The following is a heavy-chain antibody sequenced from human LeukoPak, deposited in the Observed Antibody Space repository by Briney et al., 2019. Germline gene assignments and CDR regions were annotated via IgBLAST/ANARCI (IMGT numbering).Heavy chain of an antibody. D-gene: IGHD2-21*01. V-gene: IGHV4-61*02. J-gene: IGHJ6*03. Sequence: SETLSLTCTVSGGSFNSGSHYWSWLRQPAGKGLEWFVRIYSSGSTNYNPSLKSRVTMSVDTSKNQFSLKLSSVTAADTAVYYCVTSYFDYDFYMDVWGRGTTVTVSS. CDR3: VTSYFDYDFYMDV. CDR1: GGSFNSGSHY. CDR2: IYSSGST.